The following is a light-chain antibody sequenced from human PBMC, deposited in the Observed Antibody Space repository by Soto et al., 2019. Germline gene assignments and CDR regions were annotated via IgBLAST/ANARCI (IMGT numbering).Light chain of an antibody. CDR1: QSVSSY. CDR3: HQCSTWPLIT. CDR2: DAS. V-gene: IGKV3-11*01. Sequence: EIVLTQSPATLSLSPGERATLSCRASQSVSSYLAWYQQKPGQAPRLLIYDASNRATGIPARFSGSGSGTDFTLTISRLEPADFAVYYCHQCSTWPLITFGQGTRLEIK. J-gene: IGKJ5*01.